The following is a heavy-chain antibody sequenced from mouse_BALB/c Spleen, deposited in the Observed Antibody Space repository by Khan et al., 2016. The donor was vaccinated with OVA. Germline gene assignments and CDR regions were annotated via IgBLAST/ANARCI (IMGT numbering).Heavy chain of an antibody. CDR3: ARVGNYWYFDV. J-gene: IGHJ1*01. D-gene: IGHD2-1*01. CDR1: GYTFTNYG. Sequence: QIQLVQSGPELKKPGETVKISCKASGYTFTNYGMHWVKQAPGKGLKWMGWINTYTGEPTYADDFKGRFAFSLETSASTASLQINNLKNEDTATYFCARVGNYWYFDVWGAGTTVTVSS. CDR2: INTYTGEP. V-gene: IGHV9-3-1*01.